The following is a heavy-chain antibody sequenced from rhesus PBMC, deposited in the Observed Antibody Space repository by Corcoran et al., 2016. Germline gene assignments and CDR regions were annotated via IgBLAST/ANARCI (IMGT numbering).Heavy chain of an antibody. CDR3: ARVPYGSSYNNRFDV. CDR1: GFTFSGCG. CDR2: MSYDGTKK. D-gene: IGHD4-29*01. V-gene: IGHV3-54*02. Sequence: EVQLVESGGGLVQSGGSLRLSRAASGFTFSGCGRHVGLAAPGRGGEWVAVMSYDGTKKYYADSVKDRFTISRDNSKNMLYLQLNNLKLEDTAVYYCARVPYGSSYNNRFDVWGPGVLVTVSS. J-gene: IGHJ5-1*01.